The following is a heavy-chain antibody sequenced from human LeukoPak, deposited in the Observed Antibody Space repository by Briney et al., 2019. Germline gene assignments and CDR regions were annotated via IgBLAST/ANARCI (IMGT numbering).Heavy chain of an antibody. V-gene: IGHV3-21*01. CDR1: GFTFSSYS. Sequence: GSLRLSCAASGFTFSSYSMNWVRQAPGKGLGWVSSISSSSSYIYYADSVKGRFTISRDNAKNSLYLQMNSLRAEDTAVYYCARGVIAARPNAFDIWGQGTMVTVSS. D-gene: IGHD6-6*01. J-gene: IGHJ3*02. CDR3: ARGVIAARPNAFDI. CDR2: ISSSSSYI.